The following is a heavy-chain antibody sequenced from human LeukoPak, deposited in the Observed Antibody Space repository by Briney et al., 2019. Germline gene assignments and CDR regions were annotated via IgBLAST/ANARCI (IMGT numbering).Heavy chain of an antibody. Sequence: GGSLRLSXAASGFTVSSKYMSWVRRAPGKGLEWVSVIYSGGATYYADSVKGRFTVSRDNSKNTVYLQMNSLRAEDTAIYYCARERDSSGYILAYWGQGTLVTVSS. J-gene: IGHJ4*02. CDR2: IYSGGAT. D-gene: IGHD3-22*01. V-gene: IGHV3-53*01. CDR3: ARERDSSGYILAY. CDR1: GFTVSSKY.